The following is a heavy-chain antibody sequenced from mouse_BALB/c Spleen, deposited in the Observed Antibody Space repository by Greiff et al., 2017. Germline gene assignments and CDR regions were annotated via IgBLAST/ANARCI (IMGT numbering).Heavy chain of an antibody. D-gene: IGHD2-10*01. CDR3: TRGAYYGNFYFDY. Sequence: QVQLQQSGAELVKPGASVKLSCKASGYTFTSYYMYWVKQRPGQGLEWIGGINPSNGGTNFNEKFKSKATLTVDKSSSTAYMQLSSLTSEDSAVYYCTRGAYYGNFYFDYWGQGTTLTVSS. CDR1: GYTFTSYY. J-gene: IGHJ2*01. CDR2: INPSNGGT. V-gene: IGHV1S81*02.